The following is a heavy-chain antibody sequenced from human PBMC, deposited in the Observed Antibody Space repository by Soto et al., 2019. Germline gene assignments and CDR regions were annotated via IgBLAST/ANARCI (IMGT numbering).Heavy chain of an antibody. Sequence: GGSLRLSCAASGFTFSSYGMHWVRQAPGKGLEWVAVISYDGSNKYYADSVKGRFTISRDNSKNTLYLQMNSLRAEDTAVYYCAKDPTRWLQLPYFDYWGQGTLVTVS. CDR1: GFTFSSYG. J-gene: IGHJ4*02. CDR2: ISYDGSNK. D-gene: IGHD5-12*01. V-gene: IGHV3-30*18. CDR3: AKDPTRWLQLPYFDY.